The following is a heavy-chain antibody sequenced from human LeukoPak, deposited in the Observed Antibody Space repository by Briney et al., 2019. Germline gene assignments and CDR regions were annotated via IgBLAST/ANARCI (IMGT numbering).Heavy chain of an antibody. Sequence: ASVKVSCKASGYTFTRYALHWVRQAPGQRLECMGWINGGNGNTKYSQKFQGRVTITRDTSASTAYMELSSLRSEDTAVYYCARGYYDILTGYSRTWFDPWGQGTLVTVSP. J-gene: IGHJ5*02. V-gene: IGHV1-3*01. CDR3: ARGYYDILTGYSRTWFDP. CDR1: GYTFTRYA. CDR2: INGGNGNT. D-gene: IGHD3-9*01.